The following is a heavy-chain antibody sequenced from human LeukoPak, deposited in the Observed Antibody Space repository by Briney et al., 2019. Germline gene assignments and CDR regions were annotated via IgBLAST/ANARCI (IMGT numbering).Heavy chain of an antibody. CDR2: IIAIYDTA. CDR3: ASPAPLVATIRYYYYGMDV. J-gene: IGHJ6*02. V-gene: IGHV1-69*13. CDR1: GGTFRSYA. D-gene: IGHD5-12*01. Sequence: ASLKVSCKASGGTFRSYAISWGRQAPGQGVEWMGGIIAIYDTANYAQTFQGRVTITADESTSTAYMELSSLKSEDTAVYYCASPAPLVATIRYYYYGMDVWGQGTTVTVSS.